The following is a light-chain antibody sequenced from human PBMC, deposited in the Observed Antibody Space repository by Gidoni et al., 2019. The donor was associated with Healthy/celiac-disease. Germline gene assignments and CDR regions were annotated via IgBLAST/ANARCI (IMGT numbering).Light chain of an antibody. CDR1: QSVLYSSNNKNY. CDR3: QQYYSTRT. J-gene: IGKJ1*01. CDR2: WAS. Sequence: DIVMTQPPDSLAVSLGERATINCKSSQSVLYSSNNKNYLAWYQQKPGQPPKLLIYWASTRESGVPDRFSGSGSGTDFTLTISSLQAEDVAVYSCQQYYSTRTFGQGTKVEIK. V-gene: IGKV4-1*01.